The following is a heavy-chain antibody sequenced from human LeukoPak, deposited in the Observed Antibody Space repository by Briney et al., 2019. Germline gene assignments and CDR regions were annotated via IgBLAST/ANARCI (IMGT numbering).Heavy chain of an antibody. J-gene: IGHJ4*02. Sequence: GGSLRLSCAASGFTVSSNYVSWVRQAPGKGLEWVSIFYSGGSTYYADSVKGRFTISRDNSKNTLNLQMNSLRAEDTAVYYCARAQYYYDSSGYYLPYYFDYWGQGTLVTVSS. D-gene: IGHD3-22*01. CDR3: ARAQYYYDSSGYYLPYYFDY. V-gene: IGHV3-53*01. CDR1: GFTVSSNY. CDR2: FYSGGST.